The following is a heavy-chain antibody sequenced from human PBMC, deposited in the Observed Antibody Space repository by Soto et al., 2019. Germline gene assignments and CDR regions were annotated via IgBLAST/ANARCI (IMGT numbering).Heavy chain of an antibody. Sequence: QVQLQQWGAGLLKPSETLSLTCAVSGGSFSGYYWSWIRQPPGKGLEWIGEINHSGSTNYHPSLKGRVTILGDTSNYPFPLNRSAVTATDTAAYYCARDNETPTNYFDYGSQGTMVAVSS. CDR2: INHSGST. J-gene: IGHJ4*02. V-gene: IGHV4-34*01. CDR3: ARDNETPTNYFDY. D-gene: IGHD2-8*01. CDR1: GGSFSGYY.